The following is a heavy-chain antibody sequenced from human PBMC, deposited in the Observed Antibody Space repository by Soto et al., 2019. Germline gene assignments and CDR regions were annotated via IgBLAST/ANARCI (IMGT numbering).Heavy chain of an antibody. V-gene: IGHV4-34*01. CDR3: ARGTRVIVGKHAFDI. CDR2: INHSGST. D-gene: IGHD1-26*01. CDR1: GGSFSGNY. J-gene: IGHJ3*02. Sequence: KPSETLSLTCAVYGGSFSGNYWSWIRQPPGKGLEWIGEINHSGSTNYNPSLKSRVTISVDTSKNQFSLKLSSVTAADTAVYYCARGTRVIVGKHAFDIWGQGTMVTVSS.